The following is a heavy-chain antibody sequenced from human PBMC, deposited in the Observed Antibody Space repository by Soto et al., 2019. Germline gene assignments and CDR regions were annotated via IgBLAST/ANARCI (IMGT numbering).Heavy chain of an antibody. CDR2: ISAYNGNT. Sequence: QVQLVQSGAEVKKPGASVKVSCKASGYTFTSYGISWVRQAPGQGLEWMGWISAYNGNTNYAQKLQGRVTMTTDTSTSTAYMELRSLRSDDTAVYYCARVLGNWARFVGSRGPPYYFDYWGQGTLVTVSS. CDR3: ARVLGNWARFVGSRGPPYYFDY. V-gene: IGHV1-18*01. J-gene: IGHJ4*02. D-gene: IGHD1-1*01. CDR1: GYTFTSYG.